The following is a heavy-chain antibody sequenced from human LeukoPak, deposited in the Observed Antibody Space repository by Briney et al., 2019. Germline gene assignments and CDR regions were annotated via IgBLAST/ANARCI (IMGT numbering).Heavy chain of an antibody. CDR1: GYTFTSYG. CDR3: AREDYDRGYTSY. D-gene: IGHD5-18*01. Sequence: ASVKVSCKASGYTFTSYGISWVRQAPGQGLEWMGWISAYNGNTNYARKLQGRVTMTTDTSTSTAYMELRSLRSDDTAVYYCAREDYDRGYTSYWGQGTLVTVSS. V-gene: IGHV1-18*01. J-gene: IGHJ4*02. CDR2: ISAYNGNT.